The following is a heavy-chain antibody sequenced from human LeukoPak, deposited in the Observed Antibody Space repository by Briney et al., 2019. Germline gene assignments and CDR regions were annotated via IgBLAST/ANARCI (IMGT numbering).Heavy chain of an antibody. D-gene: IGHD3-3*01. CDR3: ARRYDFWDY. CDR2: IYSGGST. J-gene: IGHJ4*02. V-gene: IGHV3-66*04. CDR1: GFTVSTNY. Sequence: SGGSLRLSCAASGFTVSTNYMSWVRQVPGKGLEWVSVIYSGGSTYYADSVRGRFTISRDNSKNTLYLQMNSLRAEDTAVYYCARRYDFWDYWGQGTLVTVSS.